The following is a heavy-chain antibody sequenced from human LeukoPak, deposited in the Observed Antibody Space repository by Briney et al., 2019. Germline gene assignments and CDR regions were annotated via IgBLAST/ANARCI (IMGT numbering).Heavy chain of an antibody. CDR3: ARHAIVGATIDY. V-gene: IGHV4-34*01. D-gene: IGHD1-26*01. Sequence: SETLSLTCAVYGGSFSGYYWSWIRQPPGKGLEWIGEINHSGSTNHNPSLKSRVTISVDTSKNQFSLKLSSVTAADTAVYYRARHAIVGATIDYWGQGTLVTVSS. J-gene: IGHJ4*02. CDR1: GGSFSGYY. CDR2: INHSGST.